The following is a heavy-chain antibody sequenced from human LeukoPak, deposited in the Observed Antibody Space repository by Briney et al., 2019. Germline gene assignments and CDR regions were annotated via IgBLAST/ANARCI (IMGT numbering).Heavy chain of an antibody. Sequence: WASVKVSCKASGGTFSSYAISWVRQAPGQGLEWMGRIIPILGIANYAQKFQGRVTITADKSTSTAYMELSSLRSEDTAVYYCARVGGYSSSWADYWGQGTLVTVSS. V-gene: IGHV1-69*04. CDR2: IIPILGIA. CDR1: GGTFSSYA. D-gene: IGHD6-13*01. J-gene: IGHJ4*02. CDR3: ARVGGYSSSWADY.